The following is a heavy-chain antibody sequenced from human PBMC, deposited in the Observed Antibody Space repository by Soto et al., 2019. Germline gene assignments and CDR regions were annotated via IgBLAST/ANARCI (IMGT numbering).Heavy chain of an antibody. J-gene: IGHJ4*02. V-gene: IGHV1-69*12. CDR1: GRTFSSDS. Sequence: QVQLVQSGAEVKKPGSSVKVSCKASGRTFSSDSFSWVRQAPGQGLEWMGGIIPMFDTPIYAQKFQDRVTITADEPTSTAYMQLSSLRSGDTAVYYCARSGGLDRDFNYWGQGSLVTVSS. CDR3: ARSGGLDRDFNY. D-gene: IGHD2-15*01. CDR2: IIPMFDTP.